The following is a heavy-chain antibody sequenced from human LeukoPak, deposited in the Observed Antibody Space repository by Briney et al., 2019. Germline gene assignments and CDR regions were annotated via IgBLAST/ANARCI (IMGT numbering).Heavy chain of an antibody. CDR2: IIPIFGTA. D-gene: IGHD3-22*01. J-gene: IGHJ4*02. CDR3: ARVKYYDSSGYYLGYFDY. V-gene: IGHV1-69*05. Sequence: SVKVSCKASGGTFSSYAISWVRQAPGQGLEWMGGIIPIFGTANYAQKFQSRVTITTDESTSTAYMELSSLRSEDTAVYYCARVKYYDSSGYYLGYFDYWGQGTLVTVSS. CDR1: GGTFSSYA.